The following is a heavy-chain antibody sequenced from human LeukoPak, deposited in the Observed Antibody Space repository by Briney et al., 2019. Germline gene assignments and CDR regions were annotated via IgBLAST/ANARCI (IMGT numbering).Heavy chain of an antibody. Sequence: GSSVKVSCKASGYTFTGYYMHWVRQAPGQGLEWMGWINPNSGGTNYAQKFQGRVTMTRDTSISTAYMELSRLRSDDTAVYYCARDHYYYYYMDVWGKGTTVTISS. V-gene: IGHV1-2*02. CDR2: INPNSGGT. J-gene: IGHJ6*03. CDR1: GYTFTGYY. CDR3: ARDHYYYYYMDV.